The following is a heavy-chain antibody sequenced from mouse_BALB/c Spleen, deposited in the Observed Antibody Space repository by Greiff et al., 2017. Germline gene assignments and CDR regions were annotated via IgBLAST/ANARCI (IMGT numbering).Heavy chain of an antibody. CDR2: IWSGGST. Sequence: QVQLKQSGPGLVQPSQSLSITCTVSGFSLTSYGVHWVRQSPGKGLEWLGVIWSGGSTDYNAAFISRLSISKDNSKSQVFFKMNSLQANDTAIYYCARWGGTTGYYAMDYWGQGTSVTVSS. CDR1: GFSLTSYG. V-gene: IGHV2-2*02. J-gene: IGHJ4*01. D-gene: IGHD1-1*01. CDR3: ARWGGTTGYYAMDY.